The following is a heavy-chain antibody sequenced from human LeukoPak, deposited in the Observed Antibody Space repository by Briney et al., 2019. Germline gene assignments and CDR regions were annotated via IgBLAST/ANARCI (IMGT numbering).Heavy chain of an antibody. CDR3: ARDPTNPYCSGGSCYSNWFDP. V-gene: IGHV3-74*01. J-gene: IGHJ5*02. Sequence: PGGSLRLSCAASGFTFSSYWMHWVRQAPGEGLVWVSRINSDGSSTSYADSVKGRFTISRDNAKNTLYLQMNSLRAEDTAVYYCARDPTNPYCSGGSCYSNWFDPWGQGTLVTVSS. D-gene: IGHD2-15*01. CDR2: INSDGSST. CDR1: GFTFSSYW.